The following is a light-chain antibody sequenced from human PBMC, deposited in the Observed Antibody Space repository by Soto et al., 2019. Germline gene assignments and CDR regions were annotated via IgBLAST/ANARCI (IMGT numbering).Light chain of an antibody. V-gene: IGKV3-15*01. CDR3: QQYDNWPRT. J-gene: IGKJ1*01. Sequence: EIMLTQSPCILSLSPGERASLSCTASQSISSSLAWYQQKAGQAPRLLLYGASTRATGVPARFSGSGSGTEFTLSISGLQSEDFAVYYCQQYDNWPRTFGQGTKVDIK. CDR2: GAS. CDR1: QSISSS.